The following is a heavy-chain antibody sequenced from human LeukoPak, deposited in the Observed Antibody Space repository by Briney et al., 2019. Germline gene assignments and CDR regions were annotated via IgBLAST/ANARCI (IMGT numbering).Heavy chain of an antibody. D-gene: IGHD5/OR15-5a*01. V-gene: IGHV4-61*02. CDR1: PGSMDSGLYY. J-gene: IGHJ6*03. Sequence: PSETLSLTCAVSPGSMDSGLYYWTWIRQPAGKGLELIGRISNSGGTAYNPSLRSRVTITLDTSNNHLSLKVTSVTAADTAVYYCARGTKDIYSPSWGLYDTYYYIDAWGKGTTVTVSS. CDR2: ISNSGGT. CDR3: ARGTKDIYSPSWGLYDTYYYIDA.